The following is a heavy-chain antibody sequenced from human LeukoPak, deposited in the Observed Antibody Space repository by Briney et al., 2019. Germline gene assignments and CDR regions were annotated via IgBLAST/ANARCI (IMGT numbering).Heavy chain of an antibody. CDR1: GFTFDDYA. V-gene: IGHV3-9*01. D-gene: IGHD6-19*01. CDR2: ISWNSGSI. J-gene: IGHJ4*02. Sequence: GGSLRLSCAASGFTFDDYAMHWVRQAPGKGLEWVSGISWNSGSIGYADSVKGRFTISRDNAKNSLYLQMNSLRAEDTALYYCAKDQRRYSSGWPQCPWDYWGQGTLLTVSS. CDR3: AKDQRRYSSGWPQCPWDY.